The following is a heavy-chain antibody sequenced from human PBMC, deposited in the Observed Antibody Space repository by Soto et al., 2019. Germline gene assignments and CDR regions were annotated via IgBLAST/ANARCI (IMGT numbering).Heavy chain of an antibody. Sequence: GGSLRLSCAASGFTFSSYGMHWVRQAPGKGLEWVAVIWYDGSNKYYADSVKGRFTISRDNSKNTLYLQMNSLRAEDTAVYYCARGIYSYYYGMDVWGQGTTVTVS. CDR2: IWYDGSNK. CDR1: GFTFSSYG. J-gene: IGHJ6*02. CDR3: ARGIYSYYYGMDV. V-gene: IGHV3-33*01. D-gene: IGHD5-18*01.